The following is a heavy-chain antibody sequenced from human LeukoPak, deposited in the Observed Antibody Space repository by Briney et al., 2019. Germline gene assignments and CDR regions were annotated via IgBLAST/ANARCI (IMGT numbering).Heavy chain of an antibody. CDR2: ITWDGGST. J-gene: IGHJ6*03. CDR3: AKDRAARGRGNYFYMDV. Sequence: GGSLRLSCAASGFTVSSNYMSWVRQAPGKGLEWVSHITWDGGSTHYADSVEGRFTISRDNRENSLYLQMNSLRPEDTALYYCAKDRAARGRGNYFYMDVWGKGTTVTVSS. V-gene: IGHV3-43D*03. CDR1: GFTVSSNY. D-gene: IGHD2/OR15-2a*01.